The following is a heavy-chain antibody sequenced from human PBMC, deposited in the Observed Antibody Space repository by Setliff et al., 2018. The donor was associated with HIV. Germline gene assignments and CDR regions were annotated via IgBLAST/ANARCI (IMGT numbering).Heavy chain of an antibody. CDR3: ARHRGACRLDY. Sequence: PSETLSLTCTVSGGSISSDAYYWGWIRQPPGKGLEWIGTIYYSGTTYYNPSLMSRVTISVDTSKSHFSLRLSSVTAADTAVYYCARHRGACRLDYWGQGTLVTAPQ. V-gene: IGHV4-39*01. D-gene: IGHD3-16*01. CDR1: GGSISSDAYY. J-gene: IGHJ4*02. CDR2: IYYSGTT.